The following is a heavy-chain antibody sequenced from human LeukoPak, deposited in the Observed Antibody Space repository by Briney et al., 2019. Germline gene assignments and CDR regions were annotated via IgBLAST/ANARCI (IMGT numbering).Heavy chain of an antibody. CDR3: ARGGAVAGTLDFDY. CDR2: ISSSSSYI. D-gene: IGHD6-19*01. V-gene: IGHV3-21*01. CDR1: GFTVSSNY. Sequence: GGSLRLSCAASGFTVSSNYMSWVRQAPGKGLEWVSSISSSSSYIYYADSVKGRFTISRDNAKNSLYLQMNSLRAEDTAVYYCARGGAVAGTLDFDYWGQGTLVTVSS. J-gene: IGHJ4*02.